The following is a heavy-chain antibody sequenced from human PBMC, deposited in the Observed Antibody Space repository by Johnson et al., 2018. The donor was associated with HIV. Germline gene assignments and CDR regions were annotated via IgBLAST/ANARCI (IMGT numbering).Heavy chain of an antibody. CDR1: GFSFRNYW. J-gene: IGHJ3*02. CDR3: ARAYSYGAFDI. CDR2: IKSDGTST. D-gene: IGHD5-18*01. V-gene: IGHV3-74*01. Sequence: VQLVESGGGLVQPGGSLRLSCAVSGFSFRNYWMEWVRQAPGKGLVWVSRIKSDGTSTTYADSVKGRFTISRDNAKNSLYLQMNSLRAEDTAVYYCARAYSYGAFDIWGLGTKVTVSS.